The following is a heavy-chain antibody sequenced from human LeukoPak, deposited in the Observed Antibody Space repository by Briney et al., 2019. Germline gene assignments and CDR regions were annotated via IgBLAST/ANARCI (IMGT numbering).Heavy chain of an antibody. CDR2: FDPEDGET. V-gene: IGHV1-24*01. Sequence: ASVTVSCKVSGYTLTELSMHWVRQAPGKGREWMGGFDPEDGETIYAQKFQGRVTMTEDTSTDTAYMELSSLRSEDTAVYYCATGLSGYYQLLPFDYWGQGTLVTVSS. CDR1: GYTLTELS. D-gene: IGHD2-2*01. CDR3: ATGLSGYYQLLPFDY. J-gene: IGHJ4*02.